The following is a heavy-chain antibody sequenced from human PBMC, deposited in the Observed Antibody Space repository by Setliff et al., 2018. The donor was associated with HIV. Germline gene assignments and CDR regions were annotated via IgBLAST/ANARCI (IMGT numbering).Heavy chain of an antibody. D-gene: IGHD3-22*01. J-gene: IGHJ3*02. V-gene: IGHV3-30*04. Sequence: GSLRLSCAASGFPFSAYAMHWVRQAPGKGLEWVAVISYDGSNKYYADAVKGRFTISRDNPKNMLYLQMNSLRGEDTAVFYCARRRPPGGYDMWGQGTAVTVSS. CDR3: ARRRPPGGYDM. CDR2: ISYDGSNK. CDR1: GFPFSAYA.